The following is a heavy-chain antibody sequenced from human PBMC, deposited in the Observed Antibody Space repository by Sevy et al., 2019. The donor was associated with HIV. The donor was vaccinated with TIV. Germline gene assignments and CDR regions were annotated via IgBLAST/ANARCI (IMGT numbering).Heavy chain of an antibody. CDR2: SSAYNGTT. Sequence: ASVKVSCKASGYTFTRYGITWVRQAPGQGLQWMGWSSAYNGTTNYAQKLQGRVTMTTDTSTSTAYMELRRLRSDDTAVYYCARGRNNYDSSGYPKDFDVWGQGTTVTVSS. J-gene: IGHJ6*02. D-gene: IGHD3-22*01. V-gene: IGHV1-18*01. CDR3: ARGRNNYDSSGYPKDFDV. CDR1: GYTFTRYG.